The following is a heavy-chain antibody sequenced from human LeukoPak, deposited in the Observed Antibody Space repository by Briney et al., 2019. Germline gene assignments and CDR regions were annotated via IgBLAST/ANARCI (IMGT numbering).Heavy chain of an antibody. V-gene: IGHV3-53*01. CDR2: LYSDGNT. CDR1: GFTAITND. J-gene: IGHJ4*01. Sequence: PGGSLRLSSAASGFTAITNDMTWVRQAPGKGLEWVSVLYSDGNTKYADSVQGRFTISRDNSKNTLYLEMNSLSPDDTAVYYCARGVEPLAANTLAYWGQGTLVTVSS. CDR3: ARGVEPLAANTLAY. D-gene: IGHD1-14*01.